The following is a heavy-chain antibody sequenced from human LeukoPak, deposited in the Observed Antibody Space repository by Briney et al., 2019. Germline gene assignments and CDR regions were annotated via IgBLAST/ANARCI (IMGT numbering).Heavy chain of an antibody. V-gene: IGHV3-11*01. Sequence: GGSLRLSCAASGFTFGDHYMSWIRQAPGKGLEWISYTYNSDSNTYYADSAKGRFTMSRDNAKNSGFLQMNSLRVEDTAVYFCARGHYGLDVWGQGTTVTVSS. CDR2: TYNSDSNT. CDR1: GFTFGDHY. J-gene: IGHJ6*02. CDR3: ARGHYGLDV.